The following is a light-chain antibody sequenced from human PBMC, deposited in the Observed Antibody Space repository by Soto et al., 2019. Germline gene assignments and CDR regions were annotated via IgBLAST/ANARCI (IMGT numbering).Light chain of an antibody. CDR1: SSDVGRYNL. CDR2: EGS. Sequence: QSALTQPASVSGSPGQSITISCTGTSSDVGRYNLVSWYQQHPGKAPKLMIYEGSKRPSGVSNRFSCSKSGNTASLTIYGRQAEDEADYYCGSYAGSVVFGGGTKVTVL. V-gene: IGLV2-23*01. J-gene: IGLJ2*01. CDR3: GSYAGSVV.